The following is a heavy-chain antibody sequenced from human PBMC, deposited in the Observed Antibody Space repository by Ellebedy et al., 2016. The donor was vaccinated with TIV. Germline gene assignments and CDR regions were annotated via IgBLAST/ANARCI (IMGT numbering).Heavy chain of an antibody. CDR3: ARDGGSGSYYVGVDY. D-gene: IGHD3-10*01. Sequence: MPSETLSLTCTVSGGSISSYYWSWIRQPPGKGLEWIGYIYYSGSTNYNPSLKSRVTISVDTSKNQFSLKLSSVTAADTAVYYCARDGGSGSYYVGVDYWGQGTLVTVSS. CDR1: GGSISSYY. J-gene: IGHJ4*02. V-gene: IGHV4-59*12. CDR2: IYYSGST.